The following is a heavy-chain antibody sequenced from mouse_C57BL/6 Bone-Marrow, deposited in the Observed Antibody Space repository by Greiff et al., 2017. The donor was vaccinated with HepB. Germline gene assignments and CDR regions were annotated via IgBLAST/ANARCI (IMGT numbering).Heavy chain of an antibody. CDR2: IDPSDSYT. Sequence: QVHVKQPGAELVRPGTSVKLSCKASGYTFTSYWMHWVKQRPGQGLEWIGVIDPSDSYTNYNQKFKGKATLTVDTSSSTAYMQLSSLTSEDSAVYYCARCTPDGYLNYWGQGTTLTVSS. CDR3: ARCTPDGYLNY. J-gene: IGHJ2*01. V-gene: IGHV1-59*01. CDR1: GYTFTSYW. D-gene: IGHD2-3*01.